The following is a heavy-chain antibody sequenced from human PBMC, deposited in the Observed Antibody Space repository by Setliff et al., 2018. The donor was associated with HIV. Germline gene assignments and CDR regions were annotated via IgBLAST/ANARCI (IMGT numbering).Heavy chain of an antibody. D-gene: IGHD3-22*01. Sequence: ASVKVSCKASGYRFNTYGISWVRQAPGQGLEWMGWISPYNGDTRFAQSLQGRVTMTADTSTNTAYMDLKSLRSDDTAVYYCARVSLEVDYDFRQGYYYYYMDVWGKGTTVTVSS. CDR3: ARVSLEVDYDFRQGYYYYYMDV. CDR2: ISPYNGDT. J-gene: IGHJ6*03. CDR1: GYRFNTYG. V-gene: IGHV1-18*01.